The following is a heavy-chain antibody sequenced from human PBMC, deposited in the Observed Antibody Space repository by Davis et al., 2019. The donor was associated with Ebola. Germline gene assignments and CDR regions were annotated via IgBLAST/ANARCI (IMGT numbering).Heavy chain of an antibody. D-gene: IGHD2-21*02. J-gene: IGHJ6*02. Sequence: SVKVSCKASGGTFSSYAISWVRQAPGQGLEWMGGIIPIFGTANYAQKFQGRVTITADESTSTAYMELSSLRSEDTAVYYCATSVVVTAILFPRYYYYGMDVWGQGTTVTVSS. CDR3: ATSVVVTAILFPRYYYYGMDV. CDR1: GGTFSSYA. V-gene: IGHV1-69*13. CDR2: IIPIFGTA.